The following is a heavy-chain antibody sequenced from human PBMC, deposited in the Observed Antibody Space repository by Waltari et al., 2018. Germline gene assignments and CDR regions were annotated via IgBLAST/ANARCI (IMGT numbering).Heavy chain of an antibody. CDR2: IIPIFGTA. CDR3: ARPSGSYGPDDAFDI. D-gene: IGHD1-26*01. Sequence: QVQLVQSGAEVKKPGSSVKVSCKVSGGTFSSYAISWVRQAAGQGLEWMGGIIPIFGTANYAQKFQGRVTITTDESTSTAYMELSSLRSEDTAVYYCARPSGSYGPDDAFDIWGQGTMVTVSS. V-gene: IGHV1-69*05. J-gene: IGHJ3*02. CDR1: GGTFSSYA.